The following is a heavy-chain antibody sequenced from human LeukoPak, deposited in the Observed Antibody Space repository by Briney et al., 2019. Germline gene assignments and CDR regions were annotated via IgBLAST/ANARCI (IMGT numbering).Heavy chain of an antibody. CDR2: IYYSGST. CDR1: GGSISSYY. CDR3: ASGYSSGWSDY. V-gene: IGHV4-59*01. D-gene: IGHD6-19*01. J-gene: IGHJ4*02. Sequence: SETLSLTRTVSGGSISSYYWSWIRQPPGKGLEWIGYIYYSGSTNYNPSLKSRVTISVDTSKNQFSLKLSSVTAADTAVYYCASGYSSGWSDYWGQGTLVTVSS.